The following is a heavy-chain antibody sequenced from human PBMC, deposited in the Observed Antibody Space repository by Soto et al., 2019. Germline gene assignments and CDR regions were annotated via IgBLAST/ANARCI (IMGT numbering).Heavy chain of an antibody. J-gene: IGHJ4*02. CDR1: GLTFNSYG. V-gene: IGHV3-33*01. D-gene: IGHD1-26*01. CDR2: IWSDGSNK. CDR3: ASAAGAYDN. Sequence: QVHLMESGGGVVQPGRSLRLSCAASGLTFNSYGMHWVRQAPGKGLEWVAVIWSDGSNKYYADSVKGRFTISRDNSKNTLYLQMNSLRVEDTAVYYCASAAGAYDNWGQGTLVTVSS.